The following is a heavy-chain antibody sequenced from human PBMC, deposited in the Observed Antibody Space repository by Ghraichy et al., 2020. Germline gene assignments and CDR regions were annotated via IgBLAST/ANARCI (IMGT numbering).Heavy chain of an antibody. CDR2: ISYDGSNK. V-gene: IGHV3-30*18. D-gene: IGHD1-7*01. CDR3: AKALRGFYNWNSGVDY. CDR1: GFTFSSYG. Sequence: GGSLRLSCAASGFTFSSYGMHWVRQAPGKGLEWVAVISYDGSNKYYADSVKGRFTISRDNSKNTLYLQMNSLRAEDTAVYYCAKALRGFYNWNSGVDYWGQGTLVTVSS. J-gene: IGHJ4*02.